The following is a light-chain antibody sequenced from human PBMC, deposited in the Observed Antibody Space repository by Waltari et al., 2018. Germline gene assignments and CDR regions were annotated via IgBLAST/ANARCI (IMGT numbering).Light chain of an antibody. V-gene: IGKV3-20*01. CDR1: QTVRTTY. CDR2: GAS. CDR3: QQYDISPLT. Sequence: EIVLTHSPGTLSLSPGERATLSCRASQTVRTTYLAWYQQKPGQAPTLLIDGASSRATGIPDRFSGSGSGTDFSLTISSLEPEDFAVYYCQQYDISPLTFGGGTKVEIK. J-gene: IGKJ4*01.